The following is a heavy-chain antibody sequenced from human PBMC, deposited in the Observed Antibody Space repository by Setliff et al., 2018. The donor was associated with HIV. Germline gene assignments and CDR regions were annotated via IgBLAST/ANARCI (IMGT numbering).Heavy chain of an antibody. D-gene: IGHD2-8*01. CDR3: ARGARLLTGYADRWDYYYMRI. CDR1: GGSFSVYY. V-gene: IGHV4-34*01. Sequence: ASETLSLTCAVSGGSFSVYYWRWIRQPPGKGLEWIGEINHGGRTNYNPTLKSRITISVDTSKDQFSLKLSSVTAADTAVYYCARGARLLTGYADRWDYYYMRIWGKGTTVTVSS. J-gene: IGHJ6*03. CDR2: INHGGRT.